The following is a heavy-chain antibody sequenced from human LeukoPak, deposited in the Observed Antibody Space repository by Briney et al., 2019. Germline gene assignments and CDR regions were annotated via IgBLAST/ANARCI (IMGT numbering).Heavy chain of an antibody. J-gene: IGHJ4*02. CDR3: AKDRTKLHPYCGGDCPRPLSGNYFDY. Sequence: GRSLRLSCAASGFTFSSYGMHWVRQAPGKGLEWVAVISYDGSNKYYADSVKGRFTISRDNSKNTPYLQMNSLRAEDTAVYYCAKDRTKLHPYCGGDCPRPLSGNYFDYWGQGTLVTVSS. CDR2: ISYDGSNK. CDR1: GFTFSSYG. D-gene: IGHD2-21*02. V-gene: IGHV3-30*18.